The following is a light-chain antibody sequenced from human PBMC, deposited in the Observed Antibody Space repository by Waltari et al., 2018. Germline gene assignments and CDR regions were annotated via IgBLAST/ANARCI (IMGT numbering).Light chain of an antibody. CDR2: DYN. Sequence: NFMLTQPHSVSESPGKTVTISCTRSSGSIASNSVQWDRQRPCTSPTTVIYDYNQRPSGVPDRFSGSIDSSSNSASLTSSGLKTEDEADYYCQSYDSSSVVFGGGTKLTVL. CDR3: QSYDSSSVV. CDR1: SGSIASNS. J-gene: IGLJ2*01. V-gene: IGLV6-57*01.